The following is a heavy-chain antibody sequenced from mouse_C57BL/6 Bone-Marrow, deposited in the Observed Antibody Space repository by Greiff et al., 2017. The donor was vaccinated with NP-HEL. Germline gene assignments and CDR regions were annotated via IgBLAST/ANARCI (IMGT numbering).Heavy chain of an antibody. CDR1: GFNIKDDY. V-gene: IGHV14-4*01. D-gene: IGHD2-12*01. J-gene: IGHJ1*03. Sequence: EVKLVESGAELVRPGASVKLSCTASGFNIKDDYMHWVKQRPEQGLEWIGWIDPENGDTEYASKFQGKATITADTSSNTAYLQLSSLTSEDTAVYYCTTEGDYSWYFDVWGTGTTVTVSS. CDR2: IDPENGDT. CDR3: TTEGDYSWYFDV.